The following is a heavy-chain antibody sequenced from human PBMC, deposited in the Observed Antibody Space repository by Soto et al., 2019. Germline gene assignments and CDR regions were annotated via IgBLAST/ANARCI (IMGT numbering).Heavy chain of an antibody. CDR3: ARGQGAAIGDYYYHGMDV. V-gene: IGHV3-73*01. D-gene: IGHD2-2*02. Sequence: LRLSCAASGFIFSGSAIHWVRQASGKGLEWVGRIRSRANNFATSSAASVKGRFTFSRDDSKNTAYLQMNTLKPEDTAVYYCARGQGAAIGDYYYHGMDVWGQGTTVTVSS. CDR1: GFIFSGSA. CDR2: IRSRANNFAT. J-gene: IGHJ6*02.